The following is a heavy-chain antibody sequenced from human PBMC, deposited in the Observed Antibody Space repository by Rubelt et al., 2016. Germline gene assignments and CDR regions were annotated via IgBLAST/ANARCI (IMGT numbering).Heavy chain of an antibody. V-gene: IGHV3-33*01. CDR1: GFTFSTYG. CDR2: IWYDGSYT. J-gene: IGHJ3*02. D-gene: IGHD4-17*01. CDR3: ARDLTVNDGFDI. Sequence: VQLVESGGGLVQPGRSLRLSCAASGFTFSTYGIHWVRQAPGKGLEWVAVIWYDGSYTYYADSVKGRFTISRDHAQNSLYLQMNRLRAEDTAIDYCARDLTVNDGFDIWGQGTMVTVSS.